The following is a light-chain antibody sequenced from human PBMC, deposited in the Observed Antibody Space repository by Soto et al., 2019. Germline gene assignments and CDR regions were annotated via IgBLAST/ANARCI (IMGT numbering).Light chain of an antibody. V-gene: IGLV3-1*01. J-gene: IGLJ2*01. CDR3: QAWDSSTAV. CDR2: QDS. Sequence: SYELTQSPSVSVAPGQTVTITCGGHNIETKTVHWYQQKPGQSPVLVIYQDSKRPSGIPERFSGSNSGNTATLTISGTQAMDEADYYCQAWDSSTAVFGGGTKLTVL. CDR1: NIETKT.